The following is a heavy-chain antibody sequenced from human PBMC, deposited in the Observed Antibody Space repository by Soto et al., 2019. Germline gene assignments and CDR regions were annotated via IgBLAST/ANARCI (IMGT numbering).Heavy chain of an antibody. Sequence: QVHLVQSGAEVKKPGSSVKVSCKTSGGTFSTYTVSWVRQAPGQGLEWIGRIIPILDVLTYAQKFQGRVTITADKSTSTAYLELTSLKSEDTAMYYCAGGSEGSGTESAFHSWGQGTMVTVSS. V-gene: IGHV1-69*02. CDR1: GGTFSTYT. D-gene: IGHD2-15*01. CDR3: AGGSEGSGTESAFHS. CDR2: IIPILDVL. J-gene: IGHJ3*01.